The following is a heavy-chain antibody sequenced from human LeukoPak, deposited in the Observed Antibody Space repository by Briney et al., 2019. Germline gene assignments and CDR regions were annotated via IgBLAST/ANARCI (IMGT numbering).Heavy chain of an antibody. CDR1: GFTFSSYA. V-gene: IGHV3-30*02. J-gene: IGHJ4*02. CDR3: ATGYCSGGSCYSSPFDY. D-gene: IGHD2-15*01. Sequence: GGSLRLSCAASGFTFSSYAMHWVRQAPGKGLEWVAFIRYDGSNRYYTESVKGRFTISRDNSKNTLYLQMNSLRAEDTAVYYCATGYCSGGSCYSSPFDYWGQGTLVTVSS. CDR2: IRYDGSNR.